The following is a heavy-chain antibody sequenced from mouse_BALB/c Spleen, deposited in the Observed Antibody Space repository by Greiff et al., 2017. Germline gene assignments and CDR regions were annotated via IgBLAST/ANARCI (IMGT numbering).Heavy chain of an antibody. J-gene: IGHJ2*01. CDR1: GFTFSSYT. D-gene: IGHD3-1*01. CDR3: ARHWGLYYFDY. CDR2: ISNGGGST. V-gene: IGHV5-12-2*01. Sequence: DVKLVESGGGLVQPGGSLKLSCAASGFTFSSYTMSWVRQTPEKRLEWVAYISNGGGSTYYPDTVKGRFTISRDNAKNTLYLQMSSLKSEDTAMYYCARHWGLYYFDYWGQGTTLTVSS.